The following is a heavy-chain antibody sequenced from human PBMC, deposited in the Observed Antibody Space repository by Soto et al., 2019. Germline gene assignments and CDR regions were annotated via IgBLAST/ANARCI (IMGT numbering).Heavy chain of an antibody. J-gene: IGHJ4*02. D-gene: IGHD2-21*01. CDR1: GFNFDNYG. CDR2: ITYDGSFQ. Sequence: QVQLVESGGGVVQPGGSLRLSCQASGFNFDNYGMHWVRQAPGKGLEWVAVITYDGSFQYYADSVKGRFTISRDNYKNTLSLHLTTLKPDDTAVYHCAKALVGGTFYTPLAFWVQGTLVNVSS. CDR3: AKALVGGTFYTPLAF. V-gene: IGHV3-30*18.